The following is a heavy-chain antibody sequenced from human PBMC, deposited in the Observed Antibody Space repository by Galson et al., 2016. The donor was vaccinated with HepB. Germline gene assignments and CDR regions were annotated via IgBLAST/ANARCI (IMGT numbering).Heavy chain of an antibody. CDR3: ARDRMITFGGVDYDACDV. CDR2: ISIGRNDE. CDR1: GFSFSSYS. V-gene: IGHV3-30*03. Sequence: RLSCAGSGFSFSSYSMHWVRQAPGKGLEWVAVISIGRNDEYYADSAKGRFTISRDNSKSTLYLQMNSLRTDDTAIYYCARDRMITFGGVDYDACDVWGQGTMVTVSS. D-gene: IGHD3-16*01. J-gene: IGHJ3*01.